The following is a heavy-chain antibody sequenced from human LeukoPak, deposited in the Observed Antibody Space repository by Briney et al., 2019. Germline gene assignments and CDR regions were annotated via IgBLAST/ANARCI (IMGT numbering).Heavy chain of an antibody. V-gene: IGHV3-23*01. CDR1: GFTFSSYA. J-gene: IGHJ4*02. Sequence: GSLRLSCAASGFTFSSYAMSWVRQAAGKGLEWVSSISSSGGSTYYADSVKGRFTISRDYFKNTLFLQMNSLRAEDTAVYYCAKDLHTYGTTPLDYWGQGTLVTVSS. CDR2: ISSSGGST. D-gene: IGHD4-17*01. CDR3: AKDLHTYGTTPLDY.